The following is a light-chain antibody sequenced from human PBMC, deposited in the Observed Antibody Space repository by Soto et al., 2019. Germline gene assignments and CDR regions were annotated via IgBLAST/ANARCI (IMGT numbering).Light chain of an antibody. J-gene: IGLJ1*01. CDR2: EVT. CDR3: CSYAGVSTFV. V-gene: IGLV2-23*02. Sequence: QSELTQPASGSGSPGKSLTISCTGTSSDVGSYDLVSWYQQHPGKAPRLIIYEVTKRPSGVSNRFSGSKSGSTASLTFSGLQAEDEADYFCCSYAGVSTFVFGTGTKVTVL. CDR1: SSDVGSYDL.